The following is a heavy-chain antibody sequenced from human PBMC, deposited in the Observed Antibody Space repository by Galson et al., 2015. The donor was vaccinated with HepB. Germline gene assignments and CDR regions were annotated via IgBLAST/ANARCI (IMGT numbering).Heavy chain of an antibody. CDR3: VRDRDHTFDP. V-gene: IGHV3-33*01. J-gene: IGHJ5*02. CDR2: IWYDGSDK. Sequence: SLRLSCAASGFTFKSHGMYWVRQAPVKGLEWVAVIWYDGSDKYYADSVKGRFTISRDNSKNTLYLQMNNLRAEDTAVYYCVRDRDHTFDPWGQGTLVTVSS. CDR1: GFTFKSHG. D-gene: IGHD3-10*01.